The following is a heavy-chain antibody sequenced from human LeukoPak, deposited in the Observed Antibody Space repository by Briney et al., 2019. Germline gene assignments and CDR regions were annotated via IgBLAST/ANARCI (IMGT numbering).Heavy chain of an antibody. CDR3: ARDPRGYNWFDP. CDR2: INQDGSER. D-gene: IGHD5-12*01. J-gene: IGHJ5*02. Sequence: GGSLRLSCAASGFPFSDYWMDWVRQIPGKGMEWVANINQDGSERYYADSVKGRFTISRDNAKNTLYLQMNSLRAEDTAVYYCARDPRGYNWFDPWGQGTLVTVSS. V-gene: IGHV3-7*01. CDR1: GFPFSDYW.